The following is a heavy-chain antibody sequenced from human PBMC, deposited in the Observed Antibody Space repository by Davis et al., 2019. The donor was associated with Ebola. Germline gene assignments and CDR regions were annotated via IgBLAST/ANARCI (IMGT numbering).Heavy chain of an antibody. J-gene: IGHJ6*02. CDR2: IIPIFGTA. CDR3: AREIVLVSTQRYYYYYGMDV. Sequence: AASVKVSCKASGGTFSSYAISWVRQAPGQGLEWMGGIIPIFGTANYAQKFQGRVTITADESTSTAYMELSSLRSEDTAVYYCAREIVLVSTQRYYYYYGMDVWGQGTTVTVSS. CDR1: GGTFSSYA. V-gene: IGHV1-69*13. D-gene: IGHD2-8*02.